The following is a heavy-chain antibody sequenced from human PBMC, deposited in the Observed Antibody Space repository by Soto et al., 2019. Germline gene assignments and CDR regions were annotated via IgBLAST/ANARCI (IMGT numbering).Heavy chain of an antibody. J-gene: IGHJ3*02. CDR2: ISSSSSYI. V-gene: IGHV3-21*01. CDR3: ARSLYPYCSSTICYAAFDI. D-gene: IGHD2-2*01. CDR1: GFTFSSYS. Sequence: GGSLRLSCAASGFTFSSYSMNWVRQAPGKGLEWVSSISSSSSYIYYADSVKGRFTISRDNAKNSLYLQMNSLRAEDTAVYYCARSLYPYCSSTICYAAFDIWGQVTMVTVSS.